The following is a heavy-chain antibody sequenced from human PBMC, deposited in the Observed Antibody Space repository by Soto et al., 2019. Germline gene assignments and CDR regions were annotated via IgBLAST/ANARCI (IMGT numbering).Heavy chain of an antibody. J-gene: IGHJ3*02. CDR3: ARVRFDYDFWSGYYTRDASDI. D-gene: IGHD3-3*01. CDR1: GGSFSGYY. V-gene: IGHV4-34*01. Sequence: SETLSLTCAVYGGSFSGYYWSWIRQPPGKGLEWIGEINHSGSTNYNPSLKSRVTISVDTSKNQFSLKLSSVTAADTAVYYCARVRFDYDFWSGYYTRDASDIWGQGTMVTVS. CDR2: INHSGST.